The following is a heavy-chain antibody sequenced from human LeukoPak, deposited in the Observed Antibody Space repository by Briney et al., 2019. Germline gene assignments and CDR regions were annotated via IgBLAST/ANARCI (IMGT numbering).Heavy chain of an antibody. Sequence: GGSLRLSCAASGFTFSSYWMHWVRQAPGEGLVWVSRINSDGSSTSYGDSVKGRFTISRDNAKNTLYLHMNSLRAEDTAVYYCARDDYGDYLWWGQGTLVTVSS. CDR3: ARDDYGDYLW. D-gene: IGHD4-17*01. CDR2: INSDGSST. V-gene: IGHV3-74*01. J-gene: IGHJ4*02. CDR1: GFTFSSYW.